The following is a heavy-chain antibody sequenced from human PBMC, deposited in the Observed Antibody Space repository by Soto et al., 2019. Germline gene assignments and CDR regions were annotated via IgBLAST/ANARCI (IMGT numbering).Heavy chain of an antibody. CDR1: GYTFTSYA. D-gene: IGHD3-3*01. J-gene: IGHJ3*02. Sequence: ASVKVSCKASGYTFTSYAMHWVRQAPGQRLEWMGWINAGNGNTKYSQKFQGRDTITRDTSASTAYMELSSLRSEDTAVYYCAYVLRFSANAFDIWGQGTMVTV. CDR2: INAGNGNT. V-gene: IGHV1-3*01. CDR3: AYVLRFSANAFDI.